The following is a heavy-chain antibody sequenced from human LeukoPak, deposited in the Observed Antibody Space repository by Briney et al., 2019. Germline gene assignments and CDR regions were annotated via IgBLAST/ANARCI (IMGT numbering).Heavy chain of an antibody. Sequence: PGGSLRLSCAASGFTFSSYGMHWVRQAPGKGLEWVAFIRYDGSNKYYADSVKGRFTISRDNSKNTLYLQMNSLRAEDTAVYYCAKAGDVYYGMDVWGQGTTVTVSS. CDR1: GFTFSSYG. CDR3: AKAGDVYYGMDV. J-gene: IGHJ6*02. CDR2: IRYDGSNK. D-gene: IGHD3-16*01. V-gene: IGHV3-30*02.